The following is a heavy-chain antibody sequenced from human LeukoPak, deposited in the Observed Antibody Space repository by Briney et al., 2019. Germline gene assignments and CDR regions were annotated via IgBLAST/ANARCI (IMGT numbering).Heavy chain of an antibody. J-gene: IGHJ4*02. CDR1: GFTFSSYA. CDR3: ARDGNPFDY. D-gene: IGHD1-14*01. Sequence: PGGSLRLSCAASGFTFSSYAMSWVRQAPEKGLEWVATISGSGGGTYYADSVKGRFTISRDDSKNTLYLQMNSLRDEDTAVYYCARDGNPFDYWGQGTLVTVSS. CDR2: ISGSGGGT. V-gene: IGHV3-23*01.